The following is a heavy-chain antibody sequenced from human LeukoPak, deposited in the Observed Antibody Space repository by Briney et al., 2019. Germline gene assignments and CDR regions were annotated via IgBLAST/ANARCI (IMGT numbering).Heavy chain of an antibody. CDR1: GYTLTSYD. Sequence: ASVKVSCKASGYTLTSYDINWVRQATGQGLEWMGWTNPNSGNTGYAQKFQGRVTITRNTSISTAYMELSSLRSEDTAVYYCARVTRRLADYWGQGTLVTVSS. J-gene: IGHJ4*02. CDR3: ARVTRRLADY. CDR2: TNPNSGNT. V-gene: IGHV1-8*03.